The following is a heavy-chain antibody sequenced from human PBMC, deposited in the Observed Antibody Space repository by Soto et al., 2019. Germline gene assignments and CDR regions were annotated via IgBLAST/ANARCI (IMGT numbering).Heavy chain of an antibody. CDR2: VYYSGST. CDR3: ARDAPSSSYFDY. J-gene: IGHJ4*02. CDR1: GGSIINYY. D-gene: IGHD6-13*01. Sequence: SETLSLTCTVSGGSIINYYWRWIRQPPGKGLEWIGYVYYSGSTNYNPSLKSRVTISVDTSKNQFSLKLSSVTAADTAVYYCARDAPSSSYFDYWGRGTLVTVSS. V-gene: IGHV4-59*01.